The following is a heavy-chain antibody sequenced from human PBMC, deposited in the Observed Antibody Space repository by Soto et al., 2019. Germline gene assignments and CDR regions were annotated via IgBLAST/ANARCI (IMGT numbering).Heavy chain of an antibody. CDR1: GFTFSTYG. CDR2: ISSDGSDK. D-gene: IGHD6-19*01. Sequence: QVQLVESGGGVVQPGRSLRLSCAASGFTFSTYGMHWVRQAPGKGLDWVAVISSDGSDKYYADSVKGRFTISRDNSQTTLYLQMNSLRIEDTAVYYCAKDLYGGRIAVAGKIDYWGQGTLVTVSS. CDR3: AKDLYGGRIAVAGKIDY. J-gene: IGHJ4*02. V-gene: IGHV3-30*18.